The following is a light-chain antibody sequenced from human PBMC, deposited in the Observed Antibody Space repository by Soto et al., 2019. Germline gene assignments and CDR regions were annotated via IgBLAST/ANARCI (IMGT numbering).Light chain of an antibody. Sequence: DNQLTQSPSTLSASVGDRVTINCRASQSISSWLAWYQQKPGKAPKIVIYDASSLESGVPSRFSGSGSGTECTLTISSLQPDDVATYYCQQYNSYLITFGQGTRLEIK. V-gene: IGKV1-5*01. CDR1: QSISSW. J-gene: IGKJ5*01. CDR3: QQYNSYLIT. CDR2: DAS.